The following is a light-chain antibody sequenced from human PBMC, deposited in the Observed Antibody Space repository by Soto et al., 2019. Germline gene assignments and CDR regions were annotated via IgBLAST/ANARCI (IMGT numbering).Light chain of an antibody. V-gene: IGKV2-40*01. CDR2: MVS. CDR3: QQRSNWPPLT. CDR1: RSLLNRADGNTY. Sequence: DIVMTQTPLSLPVTPGEPASMSCRSSRSLLNRADGNTYLDWYLQKPGQPPQLLIYMVSFRASGVPDRFSGSGSGTDFTLRISRVEAEDVGVYYCQQRSNWPPLTFGGGTKVEIK. J-gene: IGKJ4*01.